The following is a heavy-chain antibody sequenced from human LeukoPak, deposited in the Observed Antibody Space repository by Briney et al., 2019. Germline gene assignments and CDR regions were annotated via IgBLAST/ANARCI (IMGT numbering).Heavy chain of an antibody. CDR1: GGTFSCHA. CDR2: ITPMFGTA. J-gene: IGHJ6*03. D-gene: IGHD2-2*01. V-gene: IGHV1-69*06. Sequence: SVKVSCKVSGGTFSCHAISWVRQAPGQGLEWMGRITPMFGTANYAQKFQGRVTITADKSTSITADKCTSTVYMEMSSLRSEDTAVYYCARGMLEAMNSYYLDVWGKETTVTVSS. CDR3: ARGMLEAMNSYYLDV.